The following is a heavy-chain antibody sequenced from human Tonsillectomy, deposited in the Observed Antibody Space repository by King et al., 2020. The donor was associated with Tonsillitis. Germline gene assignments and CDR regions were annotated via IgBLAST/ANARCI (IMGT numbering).Heavy chain of an antibody. CDR1: GGTFSNYA. J-gene: IGHJ5*02. CDR2: IIPVFGTA. Sequence: QLVQSGAEVKKPGSSVKVSCKASGGTFSNYAISWVRQAPGQGLELMGGIIPVFGTANYAQKFQDRVTITADESTSTAYMELSSLRSEDTAVYYCASGENWFDPWGQGTLVTVSP. CDR3: ASGENWFDP. V-gene: IGHV1-69*01. D-gene: IGHD2-21*01.